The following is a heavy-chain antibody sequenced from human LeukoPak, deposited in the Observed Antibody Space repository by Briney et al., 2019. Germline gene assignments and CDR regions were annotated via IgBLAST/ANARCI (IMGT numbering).Heavy chain of an antibody. D-gene: IGHD3-10*01. J-gene: IGHJ4*02. CDR2: IKQDGSEK. Sequence: GGSLRLSCAASEFTFSSYWMSWVRQAPGKGLEWVANIKQDGSEKYYVDSVKGRFTISRDNAKNSLYLQMNSLRAEDTAVYYCAREYYGSGSYPPFSDYWGQGTLVTVSS. CDR3: AREYYGSGSYPPFSDY. CDR1: EFTFSSYW. V-gene: IGHV3-7*01.